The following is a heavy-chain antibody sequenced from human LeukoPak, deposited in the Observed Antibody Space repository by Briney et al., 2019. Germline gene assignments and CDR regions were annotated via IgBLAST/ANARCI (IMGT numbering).Heavy chain of an antibody. V-gene: IGHV3-7*05. CDR3: AGSTYYYGSGSSNWFDP. D-gene: IGHD3-10*01. J-gene: IGHJ5*02. Sequence: GGSLRLSCAASGFTFSRSWMSWVRQTPGKGLEWVANVKEDGSEKYYVDSVKGRFTISRDNAKNSLYLQMNSLRAEDTALYYCAGSTYYYGSGSSNWFDPWGQGTLVTVSS. CDR2: VKEDGSEK. CDR1: GFTFSRSW.